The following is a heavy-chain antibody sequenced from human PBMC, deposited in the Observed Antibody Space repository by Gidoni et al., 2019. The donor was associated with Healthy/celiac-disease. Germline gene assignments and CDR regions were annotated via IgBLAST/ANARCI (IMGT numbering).Heavy chain of an antibody. Sequence: QVQLQESGPGLVTPSETLSLTCTVSGGSISSYYWSWIRQPPGKGLEWIGYIYYSGSTNYNPSLKSRVTISVDTSKNQFSLKLSSVTAADTAVYYCARVGGGYCSSTSCYAGSYFDYWGQGTLVTVSS. CDR3: ARVGGGYCSSTSCYAGSYFDY. J-gene: IGHJ4*02. CDR1: GGSISSYY. CDR2: IYYSGST. D-gene: IGHD2-2*01. V-gene: IGHV4-59*01.